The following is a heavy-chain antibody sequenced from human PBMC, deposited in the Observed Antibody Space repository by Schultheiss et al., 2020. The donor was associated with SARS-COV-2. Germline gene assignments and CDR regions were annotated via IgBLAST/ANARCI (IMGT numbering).Heavy chain of an antibody. Sequence: GGSLRLSCAASGFTFSSYAMHWVRQAPGKGLEWVAVISYDGSNKYYADSVKGRFTISRDNSKNTLYLQMNSLRAEDMAVYYCARVAPAAILGYFDYWGQGTLVTVAS. J-gene: IGHJ4*02. CDR2: ISYDGSNK. V-gene: IGHV3-30*01. D-gene: IGHD2-2*02. CDR1: GFTFSSYA. CDR3: ARVAPAAILGYFDY.